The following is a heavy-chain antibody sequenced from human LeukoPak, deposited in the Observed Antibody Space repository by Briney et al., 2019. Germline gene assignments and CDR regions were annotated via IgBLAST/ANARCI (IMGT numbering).Heavy chain of an antibody. CDR1: GYTFTCYG. J-gene: IGHJ3*02. D-gene: IGHD2-2*02. CDR2: ISAYNGNT. Sequence: ASVKVSCKASGYTFTCYGISWVRQAPGQGLEWMGWISAYNGNTNYAQKLQGRVTMTTDTSTSTAYMELRSLRSDDTAVYYCAIPYTAQEKAFDIGGQGTMVTVSS. V-gene: IGHV1-18*01. CDR3: AIPYTAQEKAFDI.